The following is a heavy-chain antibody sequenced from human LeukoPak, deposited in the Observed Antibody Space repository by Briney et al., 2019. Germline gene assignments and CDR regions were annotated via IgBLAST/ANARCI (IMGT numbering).Heavy chain of an antibody. V-gene: IGHV4-34*01. CDR2: INHSGST. CDR3: ARAKYQLPKYYVDV. CDR1: GGSFSGYY. Sequence: SETLSLTCAVYGGSFSGYYWSWIRQPPGKGLEWIGEINHSGSTNYNPSLKSRVTISVDTSKNQFSLKLSSVTAADTAVYYCARAKYQLPKYYVDVWGKGTTVTVSS. D-gene: IGHD2-2*01. J-gene: IGHJ6*03.